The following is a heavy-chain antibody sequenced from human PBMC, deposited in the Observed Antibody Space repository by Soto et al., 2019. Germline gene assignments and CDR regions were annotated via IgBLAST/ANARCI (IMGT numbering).Heavy chain of an antibody. CDR3: ARGSNGYHFDY. Sequence: EVQLVESGGGLVQPGRSLRLSCAASGFTFSRYAMHWVRQAPGKGLEYVSAISSNGGSTDYANSVKGRFTISRDNSKNTLYLQMGSLRAEDMAVYYCARGSNGYHFDYWGQGTLVTVSS. CDR2: ISSNGGST. D-gene: IGHD5-12*01. V-gene: IGHV3-64*01. CDR1: GFTFSRYA. J-gene: IGHJ4*02.